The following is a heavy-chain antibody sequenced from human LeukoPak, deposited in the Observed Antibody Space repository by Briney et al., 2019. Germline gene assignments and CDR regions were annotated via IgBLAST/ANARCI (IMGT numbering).Heavy chain of an antibody. CDR3: ARHRSYYYYYMDV. J-gene: IGHJ6*03. CDR2: ISYGGDS. CDR1: GDSISSSSYF. Sequence: SETLSLTCTVSGDSISSSSYFWGWIRQSPGRGLEWIGSISYGGDSYYNPSLKSRVTISLDTSKSQFSLKLSSVTAADTAVYYCARHRSYYYYYMDVWGKGTTVTISS. V-gene: IGHV4-39*01.